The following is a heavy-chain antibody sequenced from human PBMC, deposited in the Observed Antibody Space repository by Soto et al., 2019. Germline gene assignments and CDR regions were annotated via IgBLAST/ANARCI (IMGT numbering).Heavy chain of an antibody. CDR2: IYPGDSDT. CDR1: GYSFTSYW. J-gene: IGHJ6*02. V-gene: IGHV5-51*01. CDR3: ARRTDFWSGYTTEPNHGMDV. Sequence: GESLKISCKGSGYSFTSYWIGWVRQMPGKGLEWMGIIYPGDSDTRYSPSFQGQVTISADKSISTAYLQWSSLKASDTAMYYCARRTDFWSGYTTEPNHGMDVWGQGTTVTVSS. D-gene: IGHD3-3*01.